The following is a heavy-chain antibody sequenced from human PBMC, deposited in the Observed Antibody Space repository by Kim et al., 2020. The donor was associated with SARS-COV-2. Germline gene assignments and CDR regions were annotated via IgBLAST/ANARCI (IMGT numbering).Heavy chain of an antibody. V-gene: IGHV4-39*07. CDR1: GGSISSSSYY. J-gene: IGHJ5*02. D-gene: IGHD3-3*01. Sequence: SETLSLTCTVSGGSISSSSYYWGWIRQPPGKGLEWIGSIYYSGSTYYNPSLKSRVTISVDTSKNQFSLKLSSVTAADTAVYYCARERVVIMFPNWFDPWGQGTLVTVSS. CDR2: IYYSGST. CDR3: ARERVVIMFPNWFDP.